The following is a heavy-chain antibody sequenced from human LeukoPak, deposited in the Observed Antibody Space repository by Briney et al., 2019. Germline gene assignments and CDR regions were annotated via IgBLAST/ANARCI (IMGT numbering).Heavy chain of an antibody. CDR3: ARGFYFSMTELYYLDL. CDR1: GLNFRSFS. D-gene: IGHD2-8*01. J-gene: IGHJ2*01. V-gene: IGHV3-7*04. Sequence: PGGSLRLSCAVSGLNFRSFSMSWVRQAPGKGLEWVANIKQDETEKFYVDSVKGRFTISRDNAKNSLYLQMNRLRVEDSAVYYCARGFYFSMTELYYLDLWGRGTLVTVSS. CDR2: IKQDETEK.